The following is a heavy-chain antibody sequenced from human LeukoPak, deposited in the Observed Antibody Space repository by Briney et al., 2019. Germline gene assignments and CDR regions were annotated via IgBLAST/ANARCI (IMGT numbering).Heavy chain of an antibody. D-gene: IGHD2-21*01. V-gene: IGHV3-21*06. CDR2: ISSSYTYI. CDR3: ARDQLAYCGGDCPFDY. Sequence: GGSLRLSCSASGFTFSNYCMNWVRQAPGKGLEWVSSISSSYTYIYYADSMKGRFTISRDNARNSLYLQMNSLRAEDTAVYYCARDQLAYCGGDCPFDYWGQGTLVTVSS. CDR1: GFTFSNYC. J-gene: IGHJ4*02.